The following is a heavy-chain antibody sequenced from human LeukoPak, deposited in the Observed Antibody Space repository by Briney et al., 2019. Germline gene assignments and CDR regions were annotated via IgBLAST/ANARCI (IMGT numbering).Heavy chain of an antibody. J-gene: IGHJ4*02. V-gene: IGHV1-69*13. Sequence: GASVKVSCKASGGTFSSYAISWVRQAPGQGLEWMGGIIPIFGTANYAQKFQGRVTITADESTSTAYMELSSLRSDDTAVYYCARLLEYCSGGSCYSYWGQGTLVTVSS. CDR2: IIPIFGTA. CDR1: GGTFSSYA. D-gene: IGHD2-15*01. CDR3: ARLLEYCSGGSCYSY.